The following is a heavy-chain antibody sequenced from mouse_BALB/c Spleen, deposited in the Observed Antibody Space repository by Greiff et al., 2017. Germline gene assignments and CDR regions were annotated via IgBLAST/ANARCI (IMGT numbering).Heavy chain of an antibody. J-gene: IGHJ4*01. Sequence: EVKLVESGGGLVQPGGSLRLSCATSGFTFTDYYMSWVRQPPGKALEWLGFIRNKANGYTTEYSASVKGRFTISRDNSQSILYLQMNTLRAEDSATYYCARDIGYGTEYYAMDYWGQGTSVTVSS. CDR1: GFTFTDYY. CDR3: ARDIGYGTEYYAMDY. CDR2: IRNKANGYTT. D-gene: IGHD2-1*01. V-gene: IGHV7-3*02.